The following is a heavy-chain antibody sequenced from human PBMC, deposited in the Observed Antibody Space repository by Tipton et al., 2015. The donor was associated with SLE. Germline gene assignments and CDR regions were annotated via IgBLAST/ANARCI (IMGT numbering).Heavy chain of an antibody. CDR2: ISGSGGST. D-gene: IGHD2-2*03. J-gene: IGHJ3*02. Sequence: GSLRLSCVGSGFTFRRFWMSWVRQAPGKGLEWVSAISGSGGSTYYADSVKGRFTISRDNSKNSLYLQMNSLRAEDTAVYYCAREGWIGDAFDIWGQGTMVTVSS. CDR1: GFTFRRFW. CDR3: AREGWIGDAFDI. V-gene: IGHV3-23*01.